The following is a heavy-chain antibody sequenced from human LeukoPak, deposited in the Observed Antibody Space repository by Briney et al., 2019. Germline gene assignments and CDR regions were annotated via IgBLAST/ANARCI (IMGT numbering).Heavy chain of an antibody. CDR3: AKSHYRSGGAGLDY. V-gene: IGHV3-23*01. CDR1: GFTFRDYA. J-gene: IGHJ4*02. D-gene: IGHD6-25*01. Sequence: GGSLRLSCAASGFTFRDYAMIWVRQAPGKGLEWVSTISESGDSTYYADSVKGRFTISRDNSKNTVSLHLNSPRAEDTALYYCAKSHYRSGGAGLDYWGQGTLVTVSS. CDR2: ISESGDST.